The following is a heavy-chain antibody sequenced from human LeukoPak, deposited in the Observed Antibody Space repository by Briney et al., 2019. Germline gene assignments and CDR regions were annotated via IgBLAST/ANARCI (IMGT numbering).Heavy chain of an antibody. Sequence: ASVKVSCKASGYTFTGYYMHWVRQAPGQGLEWMGWINPNSGGTNYTQKFQGRVTMTRDTSISTAYMELSRLRSDDTAAYYCARDAATGHFDYWGQGTLVTVSS. CDR2: INPNSGGT. CDR3: ARDAATGHFDY. V-gene: IGHV1-2*02. D-gene: IGHD1-26*01. CDR1: GYTFTGYY. J-gene: IGHJ4*02.